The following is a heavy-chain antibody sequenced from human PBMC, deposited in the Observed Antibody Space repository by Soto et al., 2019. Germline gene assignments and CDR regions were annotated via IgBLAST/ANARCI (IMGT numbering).Heavy chain of an antibody. CDR1: GASVSHGY. CDR2: MYFGGSF. D-gene: IGHD3-22*01. J-gene: IGHJ5*02. CDR3: ARSYYDSTGFAVDP. Sequence: QMQLQASGPGLVKPSETLSLTCNVSGASVSHGYWSWIRQPPGKGLEWIGFMYFGGSFNYNPTLTGRATISMETSKTQFSMKLTSVAACGTAVYYCARSYYDSTGFAVDPWGQGTLVTVSS. V-gene: IGHV4-59*02.